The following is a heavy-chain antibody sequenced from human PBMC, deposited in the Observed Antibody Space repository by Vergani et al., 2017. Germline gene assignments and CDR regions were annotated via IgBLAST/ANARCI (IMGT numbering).Heavy chain of an antibody. CDR2: IYTSGST. D-gene: IGHD4-11*01. V-gene: IGHV4-61*02. Sequence: QVQLQESGPGLVKPSQTLSLTCTVSGGSISSGSYYWSWIRQPAGKGLEWIGRIYTSGSTNYNPSLKSRVTISVDTSKNQFSLRLSSVTAADTAVYYCARGSNYYYYYMDGWGKGSTVTVSS. J-gene: IGHJ6*03. CDR1: GGSISSGSYY. CDR3: ARGSNYYYYYMDG.